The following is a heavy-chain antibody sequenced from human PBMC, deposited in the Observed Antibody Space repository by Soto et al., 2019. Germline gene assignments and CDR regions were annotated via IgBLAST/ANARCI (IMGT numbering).Heavy chain of an antibody. V-gene: IGHV1-58*01. D-gene: IGHD1-7*01. CDR1: GFTFTSSA. J-gene: IGHJ3*02. CDR3: AADPNWNYSHGLSAFDI. Sequence: ASVKVSCKASGFTFTSSAVQWVRQARGQRLEWIGWIVVGSGNTNYAQKFQERVTITRDMSTSTAYMELNSLRSEDTAVYYCAADPNWNYSHGLSAFDIWGQGTMVTV. CDR2: IVVGSGNT.